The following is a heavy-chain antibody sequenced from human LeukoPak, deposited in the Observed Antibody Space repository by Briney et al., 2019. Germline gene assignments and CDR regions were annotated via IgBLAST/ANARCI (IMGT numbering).Heavy chain of an antibody. J-gene: IGHJ4*02. D-gene: IGHD2-2*01. CDR1: GGSISSYY. CDR2: IYYSGST. CDR3: ARGQSSYLDY. Sequence: SETLSLTCTVSGGSISSYYWSWIRQPPGKGLEWIGYIYYSGSTNYNPSLKSRVTISVDTSKNQFSLKLSSVTAADTAVYYCARGQSSYLDYWGQGTLVTVSS. V-gene: IGHV4-59*01.